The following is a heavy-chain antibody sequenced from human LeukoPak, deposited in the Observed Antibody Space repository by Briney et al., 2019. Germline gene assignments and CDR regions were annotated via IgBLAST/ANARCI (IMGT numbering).Heavy chain of an antibody. V-gene: IGHV3-48*03. CDR1: GFDFSAYE. D-gene: IGHD3-22*01. J-gene: IGHJ4*02. CDR3: TTLGYHLDS. CDR2: FAGSDTTK. Sequence: GGSLRLSCAASGFDFSAYEMNWVRQVPGKGLEWVAYFAGSDTTKYYADSVRGRFTISRDNAKNSLFLQMNSLRAEDTALYYCTTLGYHLDSWGQGTLVTVSS.